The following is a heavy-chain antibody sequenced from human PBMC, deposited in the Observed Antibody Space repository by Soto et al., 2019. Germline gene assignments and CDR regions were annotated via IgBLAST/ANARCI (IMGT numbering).Heavy chain of an antibody. CDR3: AKEFGLWSYFEY. CDR2: ISYDGSDK. D-gene: IGHD3-3*01. CDR1: GFTFSSYG. Sequence: SLRLSCAASGFTFSSYGMHWVRQAPGKGLEWVAVISYDGSDKYYADSVKGRFTISRDDSKNTLYLQMNSLRADDTAMYYCAKEFGLWSYFEYWGQGALVTVSS. J-gene: IGHJ4*02. V-gene: IGHV3-30*18.